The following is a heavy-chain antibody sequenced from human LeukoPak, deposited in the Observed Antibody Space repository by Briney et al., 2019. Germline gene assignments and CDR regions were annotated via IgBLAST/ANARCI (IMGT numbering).Heavy chain of an antibody. CDR3: ARGGREYNYGRELDY. V-gene: IGHV1-69*13. D-gene: IGHD5-18*01. CDR1: GGTFSSYA. Sequence: ASVKVSCKASGGTFSSYAISWVRQAPGQGLEWMGGIIPIFGTANYAQKFQGRVTITADESTSTAYMELSSLRSEDTAVYYCARGGREYNYGRELDYWGQGTQVTVSS. CDR2: IIPIFGTA. J-gene: IGHJ4*02.